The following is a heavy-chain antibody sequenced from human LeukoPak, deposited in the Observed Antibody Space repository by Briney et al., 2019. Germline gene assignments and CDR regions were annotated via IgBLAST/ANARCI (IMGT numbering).Heavy chain of an antibody. CDR3: AKGGGSLDY. D-gene: IGHD3-16*01. CDR2: TYYRSKWYN. CDR1: GDTVSSNSAA. V-gene: IGHV6-1*01. J-gene: IGHJ4*02. Sequence: SQTLSLTCAISGDTVSSNSAAWSWIRQSPSRGLEWLGRTYYRSKWYNDYAVSVKSRIIINPDTSRNQFPLQLNSVTPEDTAVYYCAKGGGSLDYWGQGTLVTVSS.